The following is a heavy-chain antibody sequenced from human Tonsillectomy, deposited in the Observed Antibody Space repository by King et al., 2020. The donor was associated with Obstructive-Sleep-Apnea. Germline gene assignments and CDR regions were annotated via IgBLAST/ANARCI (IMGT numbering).Heavy chain of an antibody. J-gene: IGHJ5*02. V-gene: IGHV4-30-4*01. D-gene: IGHD3-10*01. CDR1: GGSISSGDYY. Sequence: QLQESGPGLVKPSQTLSLTCTVSGGSISSGDYYWSWIRQPPGKGLEWLGYIYYSGSTYYNPSLKSRVTISVDTSKNQFSLNLNSVTAADTAVYYCAREFSIVYGSGTSTQSYHWFDPWGQGTLVTVSS. CDR3: AREFSIVYGSGTSTQSYHWFDP. CDR2: IYYSGST.